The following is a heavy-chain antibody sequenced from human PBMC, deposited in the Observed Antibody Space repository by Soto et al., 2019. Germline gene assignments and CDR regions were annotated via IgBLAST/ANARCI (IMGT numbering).Heavy chain of an antibody. J-gene: IGHJ5*02. CDR2: INPSGGST. CDR1: GYTFTSYY. D-gene: IGHD2-2*01. V-gene: IGHV1-46*03. Sequence: GASVKVSCKASGYTFTSYYMHWVRQAPGQGLEWMGIINPSGGSTSYAQKFQGRVTMTRDTSTSTVYMEMSSLRSEDTAVYYCASLSNCSSTSCPSAWFDPWGQGTLVTVSS. CDR3: ASLSNCSSTSCPSAWFDP.